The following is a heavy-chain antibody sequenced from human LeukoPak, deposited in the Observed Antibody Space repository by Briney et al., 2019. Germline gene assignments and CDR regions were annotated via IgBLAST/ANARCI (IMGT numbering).Heavy chain of an antibody. D-gene: IGHD6-13*01. CDR3: ARGPQWLSRSWYWFDP. CDR1: GGTFSSYA. CDR2: IIPIFGTA. J-gene: IGHJ5*02. Sequence: ASVKVSCKASGGTFSSYAISWVRQAPGQGLEWMGGIIPIFGTANYAQKFQGRVTITADKSTSTAYMELSSLRSEDTAVYYCARGPQWLSRSWYWFDPWGQGTLVTVSS. V-gene: IGHV1-69*06.